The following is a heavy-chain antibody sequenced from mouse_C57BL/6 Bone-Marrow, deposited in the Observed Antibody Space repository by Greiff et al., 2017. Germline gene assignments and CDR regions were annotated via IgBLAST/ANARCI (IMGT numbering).Heavy chain of an antibody. J-gene: IGHJ4*01. D-gene: IGHD1-1*01. Sequence: EVKLVESGPGLVKPSQSLSLTCSVTGYSITSGYYWNWLRQFPGNKLEWMGYIHYDGSNNYNPSLKNRIYITRDTSKNQFFLTLNSVTTEDTATYYCARVPIYYYGSSYAGYAMDYWGQGTSVTVSS. CDR3: ARVPIYYYGSSYAGYAMDY. V-gene: IGHV3-6*01. CDR1: GYSITSGYY. CDR2: IHYDGSN.